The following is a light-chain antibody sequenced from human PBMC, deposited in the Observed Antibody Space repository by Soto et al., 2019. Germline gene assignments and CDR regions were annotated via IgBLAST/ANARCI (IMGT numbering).Light chain of an antibody. J-gene: IGKJ2*01. Sequence: DMVLTQSPGTLSLSPGERATLSCRASRGLASSYLGWYQQKPGQPPRLLLYAASKRATGIPDRFSGSGSGTDFTLTINRLEPEDSAVYYCQQYGSSPPYTFGQGTKVDIK. V-gene: IGKV3-20*01. CDR3: QQYGSSPPYT. CDR2: AAS. CDR1: RGLASSY.